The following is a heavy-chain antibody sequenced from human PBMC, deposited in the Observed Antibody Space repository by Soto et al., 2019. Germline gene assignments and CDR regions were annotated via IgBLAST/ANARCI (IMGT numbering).Heavy chain of an antibody. D-gene: IGHD3-22*01. J-gene: IGHJ6*02. CDR3: ARDVPLNYYDGTYSYYAMDV. Sequence: QVQLVQSGAEVKKPGSSVKVSCKDSGGTFSSQAISWVRQAPGQGLEWMGGIIPVFKATNYAQKFQGRGTITADDSTSTAYMDLYSLRSEDTAVYYCARDVPLNYYDGTYSYYAMDVWGQGTTVTVSS. CDR1: GGTFSSQA. CDR2: IIPVFKAT. V-gene: IGHV1-69*01.